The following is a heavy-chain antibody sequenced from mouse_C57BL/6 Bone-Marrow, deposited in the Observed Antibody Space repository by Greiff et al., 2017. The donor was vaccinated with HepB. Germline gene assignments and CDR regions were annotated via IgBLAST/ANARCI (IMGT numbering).Heavy chain of an antibody. D-gene: IGHD1-1*01. J-gene: IGHJ2*01. CDR2: IYPRSGNT. Sequence: QVQLKESGAELARPGASVKLSCKASGYTFTSYGISWVKQRTGQGLEWIGEIYPRSGNTYYNEKFKGKATLTADKSSSTAYMELRSLTSEDSAVYFCASPLYYYGVDYWGQGTTLTVSS. CDR3: ASPLYYYGVDY. V-gene: IGHV1-81*01. CDR1: GYTFTSYG.